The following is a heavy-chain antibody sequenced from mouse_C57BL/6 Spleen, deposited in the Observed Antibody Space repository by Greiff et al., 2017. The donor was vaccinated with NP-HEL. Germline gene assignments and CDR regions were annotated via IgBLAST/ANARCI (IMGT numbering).Heavy chain of an antibody. V-gene: IGHV1-55*01. Sequence: QVQLQQPGAELVKPGASVKMSCTASGYTFTSYWITWVKQRPGQGLEWIGDIYPGSGSTNYNEKFKRQATLTVDTSSSTAYMQLSSLTSEDSAVYYCAREDLTSFDYWGQGTTLTVSS. CDR2: IYPGSGST. J-gene: IGHJ2*01. CDR3: AREDLTSFDY. CDR1: GYTFTSYW. D-gene: IGHD1-3*01.